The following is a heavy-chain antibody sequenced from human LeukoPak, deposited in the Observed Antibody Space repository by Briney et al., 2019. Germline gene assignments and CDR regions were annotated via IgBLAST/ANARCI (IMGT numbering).Heavy chain of an antibody. V-gene: IGHV3-11*03. J-gene: IGHJ4*02. D-gene: IGHD6-13*01. CDR3: ANVSTSWGFDY. Sequence: GGSLRLSCAASGFIFSDYYMSWIRQAPGKGLEWVLYISSSSSYTNYADSVKGRFTISRDNVKNSLYLQMNSLRAEDTAVYYCANVSTSWGFDYWGQGTLVTVSS. CDR2: ISSSSSYT. CDR1: GFIFSDYY.